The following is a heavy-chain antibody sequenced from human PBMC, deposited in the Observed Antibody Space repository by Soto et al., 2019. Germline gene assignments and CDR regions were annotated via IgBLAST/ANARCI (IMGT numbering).Heavy chain of an antibody. CDR2: IYWDDDK. J-gene: IGHJ5*02. Sequence: QITLKESGPTLVKPTQTLTLTCTFSGFSLSTSGVGVGWIRQPPGKALEWLALIYWDDDKRYSPSLKSRLTITKDTSKNPVVLTMTNMDPVDTATYYCAHSPVQLERLGDNWFDPWGQGTLVTVSS. V-gene: IGHV2-5*02. CDR3: AHSPVQLERLGDNWFDP. D-gene: IGHD1-1*01. CDR1: GFSLSTSGVG.